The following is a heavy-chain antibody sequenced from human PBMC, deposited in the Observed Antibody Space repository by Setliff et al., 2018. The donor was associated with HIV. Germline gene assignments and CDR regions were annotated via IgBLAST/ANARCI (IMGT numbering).Heavy chain of an antibody. V-gene: IGHV4-59*11. J-gene: IGHJ4*02. CDR3: TRGGSMTTLTT. CDR2: IYYNVNN. D-gene: IGHD4-4*01. Sequence: SETLSLTCAVSGVSISSQYWSWIRQPPGKGLEWIGFIYYNVNNNYNPFLESRVSISVDTSKNQFSLRLSSVTAADTAVYYCTRGGSMTTLTTWGQGTLVTVS. CDR1: GVSISSQY.